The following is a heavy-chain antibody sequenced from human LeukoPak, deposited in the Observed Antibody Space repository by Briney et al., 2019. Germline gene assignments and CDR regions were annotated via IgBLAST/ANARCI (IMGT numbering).Heavy chain of an antibody. CDR2: ISGSGGST. J-gene: IGHJ6*03. Sequence: GGSLRLSCAASGFTFSSYAMSWVRQAPGKGLEWVSAISGSGGSTYYADSVKGRFTISRDNSKNTLYLQMNSLRAKDTAVYYCAKGSTKAYCSGGSCYRSIYYYMDVWGKGTTVTVSS. CDR1: GFTFSSYA. CDR3: AKGSTKAYCSGGSCYRSIYYYMDV. D-gene: IGHD2-15*01. V-gene: IGHV3-23*01.